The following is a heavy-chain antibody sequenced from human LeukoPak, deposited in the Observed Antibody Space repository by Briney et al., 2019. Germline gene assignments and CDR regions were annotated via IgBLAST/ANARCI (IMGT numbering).Heavy chain of an antibody. D-gene: IGHD5-18*01. V-gene: IGHV3-30*02. CDR2: IRYDGSNK. J-gene: IGHJ4*02. Sequence: GGSLRLSCAASGFTFSSYGMHWVRQAPGKGLEWVAFIRYDGSNKYYADSVKGRFTISRDNSKNTLYLQMNSLRAADTAVYYSAKDPDTAMDYWGQETLVTASS. CDR1: GFTFSSYG. CDR3: AKDPDTAMDY.